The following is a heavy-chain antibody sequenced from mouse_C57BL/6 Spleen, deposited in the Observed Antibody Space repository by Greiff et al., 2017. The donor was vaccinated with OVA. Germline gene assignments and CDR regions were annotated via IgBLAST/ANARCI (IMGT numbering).Heavy chain of an antibody. CDR1: GFTFSDYG. D-gene: IGHD2-4*01. CDR2: ISSGSSTL. CDR3: AEGYDSPDY. Sequence: EVPVVESGGGLVKPGGSLKLSCAASGFTFSDYGMHWVRQAPEKGLEWVAYISSGSSTLYYADTVKGRFTISRDNAKNTLFLQMTSRRSEDTAMYYCAEGYDSPDYWGQGTSVTVSS. J-gene: IGHJ4*01. V-gene: IGHV5-17*01.